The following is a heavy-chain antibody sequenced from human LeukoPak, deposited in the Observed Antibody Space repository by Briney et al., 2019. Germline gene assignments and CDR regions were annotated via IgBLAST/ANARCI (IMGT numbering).Heavy chain of an antibody. V-gene: IGHV3-30*18. CDR3: VKESDEYSSSSSDY. CDR1: GFTFNNYG. CDR2: ISYTGNTK. Sequence: GGSLRLSCAASGFTFNNYGMQWVRQAPGEGLEWVAVISYTGNTKYYVDSVKGRFTISRDNSKNTLYLQMNSLRAEDTAVYYCVKESDEYSSSSSDYWGQGTLVTVSS. J-gene: IGHJ4*02. D-gene: IGHD6-6*01.